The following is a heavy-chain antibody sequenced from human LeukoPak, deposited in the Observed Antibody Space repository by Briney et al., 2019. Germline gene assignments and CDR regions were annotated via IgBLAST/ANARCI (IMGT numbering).Heavy chain of an antibody. CDR1: GGSISSGSYY. J-gene: IGHJ5*02. Sequence: PSQTLSLTCTVSGGSISSGSYYWSWIRQPAGKGLEWIGRIYTSGSTNYNPSLKSRVTISVDTSKNQFSLKLSSVTAADTAVYYCARQPNDYGDYGVWFDPWGQGTLVTVSS. CDR2: IYTSGST. CDR3: ARQPNDYGDYGVWFDP. D-gene: IGHD4-17*01. V-gene: IGHV4-61*02.